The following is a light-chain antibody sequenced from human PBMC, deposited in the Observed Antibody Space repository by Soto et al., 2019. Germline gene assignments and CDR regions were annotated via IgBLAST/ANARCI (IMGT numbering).Light chain of an antibody. V-gene: IGKV1-39*01. CDR2: DSS. CDR1: QSIRSF. CDR3: EHTFNTPRT. Sequence: DIQMTQSPSSLSASIGDRVTITFRASQSIRSFLSWYQQTPGKAPKLLIYDSSSLQGGVPSRFSGSGSGTDFTLTISSLQPEDFDTYYCEHTFNTPRTFGQGTRLEIK. J-gene: IGKJ5*01.